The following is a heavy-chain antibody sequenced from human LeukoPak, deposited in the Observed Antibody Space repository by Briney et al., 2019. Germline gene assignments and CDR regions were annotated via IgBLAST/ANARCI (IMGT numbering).Heavy chain of an antibody. CDR3: ARDPANGRPDPFDL. V-gene: IGHV1-46*01. CDR2: INPNGVTT. Sequence: ASVKVSCKASGYIFSTYFIHWVRQAPGQGLEWMGDINPNGVTTTYAQKFQGRLTMTRDTSTGIVYMELSSLRSEDTAVYYCARDPANGRPDPFDLWGQGTEVTVSS. CDR1: GYIFSTYF. D-gene: IGHD1-26*01. J-gene: IGHJ3*01.